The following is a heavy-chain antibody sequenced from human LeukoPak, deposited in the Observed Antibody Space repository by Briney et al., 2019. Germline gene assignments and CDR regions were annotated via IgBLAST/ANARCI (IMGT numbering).Heavy chain of an antibody. V-gene: IGHV1-8*01. CDR1: GYTFTSYD. CDR3: ARGSSSWYGSDY. D-gene: IGHD6-13*01. J-gene: IGHJ4*02. Sequence: ASVKVSCKASGYTFTSYDINWVRPATGQGLGWMGWMNPNSGNTGYAQKFEGRVTMTRHTSISTAYMELSSLRSEDPAVYYCARGSSSWYGSDYWGQGTLVTVSS. CDR2: MNPNSGNT.